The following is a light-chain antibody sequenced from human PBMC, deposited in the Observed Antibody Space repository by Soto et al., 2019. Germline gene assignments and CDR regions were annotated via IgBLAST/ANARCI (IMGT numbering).Light chain of an antibody. J-gene: IGKJ5*01. V-gene: IGKV3-15*01. Sequence: EIVMTQSPATLSVSPGERATLSCRASQSVSGNLAWYQQKPGQAPRLLIYGASTRSTGIRARFSGSGSGTEFTLTISSLPSEDFAVYYCQQYNNWPPITFGQGTRLEIK. CDR1: QSVSGN. CDR2: GAS. CDR3: QQYNNWPPIT.